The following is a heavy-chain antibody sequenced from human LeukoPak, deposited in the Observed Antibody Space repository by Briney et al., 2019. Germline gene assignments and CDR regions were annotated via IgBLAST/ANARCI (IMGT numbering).Heavy chain of an antibody. Sequence: PGRYLRLSCAASGFTFSSYAMHWVRQAPGKGLEWVAVISYDGSNKCYADSVKGRFTISRDNSKNTLYLQMNSLRAEDTAVYYCARDSFLTTVTTLTWFDPWGQGTLVTVSS. CDR1: GFTFSSYA. D-gene: IGHD4-17*01. CDR3: ARDSFLTTVTTLTWFDP. J-gene: IGHJ5*02. CDR2: ISYDGSNK. V-gene: IGHV3-30*04.